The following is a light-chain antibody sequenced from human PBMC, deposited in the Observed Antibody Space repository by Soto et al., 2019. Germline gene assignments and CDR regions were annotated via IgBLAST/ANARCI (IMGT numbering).Light chain of an antibody. CDR1: SSDVGGYNF. J-gene: IGLJ1*01. CDR3: CSYASSSTYV. CDR2: DVS. V-gene: IGLV2-14*01. Sequence: QSVLTQPASVSGSPGQSITISCTGTSSDVGGYNFVSWYQQYPGKAPKFIIYDVSNRPSGVSNRFSGSKSGNTASLTISGLRAEDEAEYYCCSYASSSTYVFGTGTKLTVL.